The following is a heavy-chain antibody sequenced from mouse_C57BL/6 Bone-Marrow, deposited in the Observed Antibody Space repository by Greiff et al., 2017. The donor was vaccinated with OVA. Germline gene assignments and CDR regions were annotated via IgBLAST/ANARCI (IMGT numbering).Heavy chain of an antibody. CDR3: ASPEDWYFDV. Sequence: VQLGEGGRGLVKRGGSVKISCKASGYAFSSSWMNWVKQRPGKGLEWIGRIYTGDGDTNYKENANGKARLTADKSASTAYMQLSSLTSEDSAVYFCASPEDWYFDVWGTGTTVTVSS. CDR1: GYAFSSSW. V-gene: IGHV1-82*01. J-gene: IGHJ1*03. CDR2: IYTGDGDT.